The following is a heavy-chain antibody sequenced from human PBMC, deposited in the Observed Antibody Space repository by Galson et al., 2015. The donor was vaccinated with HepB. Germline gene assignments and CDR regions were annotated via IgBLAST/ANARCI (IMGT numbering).Heavy chain of an antibody. Sequence: SLRLSCAASGFTFSSYDMHWVRQATGKGLEWVSAIGTAGDTYYPGSVKGRFTISRENAKNSLYLQMNSLRAGDTAVYYCARAPIAAAGTGAFDIWGQGTMVTVSS. J-gene: IGHJ3*02. CDR2: IGTAGDT. CDR1: GFTFSSYD. D-gene: IGHD6-13*01. CDR3: ARAPIAAAGTGAFDI. V-gene: IGHV3-13*01.